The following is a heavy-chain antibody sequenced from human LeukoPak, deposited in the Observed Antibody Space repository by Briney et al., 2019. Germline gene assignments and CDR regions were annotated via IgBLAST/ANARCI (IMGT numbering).Heavy chain of an antibody. CDR2: ISYDGSNK. J-gene: IGHJ4*02. D-gene: IGHD4-17*01. Sequence: GGSLRLSCAASGFTFSSYGMHWVRQAPGKGLEGVAVISYDGSNKYYEDSVKGRFTISRDNSQNPLYLQMNSLRAEATAVYYCAIYGDYFDSWGQGTLVTVSS. CDR1: GFTFSSYG. V-gene: IGHV3-30*03. CDR3: AIYGDYFDS.